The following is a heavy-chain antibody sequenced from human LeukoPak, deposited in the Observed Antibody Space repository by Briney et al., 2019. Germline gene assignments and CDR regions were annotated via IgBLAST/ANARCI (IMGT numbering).Heavy chain of an antibody. CDR1: GYTFTSYD. CDR3: ARLPGYDFWSGYYDDYFDY. CDR2: MNPNSGNT. J-gene: IGHJ4*02. V-gene: IGHV1-8*01. Sequence: APVKVSCKASGYTFTSYDINWVRQATGQGLEWMGWMNPNSGNTGYAQKFQGRVTMTRNTSISTAYMELSSLRSEDTAVYYCARLPGYDFWSGYYDDYFDYWGQGTLVTVSS. D-gene: IGHD3-3*01.